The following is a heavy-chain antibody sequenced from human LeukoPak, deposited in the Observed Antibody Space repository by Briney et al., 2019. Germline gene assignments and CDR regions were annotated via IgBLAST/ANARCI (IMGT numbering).Heavy chain of an antibody. CDR2: ISGSGGST. D-gene: IGHD5-12*01. CDR3: AKYRGLRLYYFDY. CDR1: GFTFSSYA. Sequence: GGSLRLSCAASGFTFSSYAMSWVRQAPGKGLEWVSAISGSGGSTYYADSVKGRFTISRDNSKNTLYLQMNSLGAEDTAVYYCAKYRGLRLYYFDYWGQGTLVTVSS. J-gene: IGHJ4*02. V-gene: IGHV3-23*01.